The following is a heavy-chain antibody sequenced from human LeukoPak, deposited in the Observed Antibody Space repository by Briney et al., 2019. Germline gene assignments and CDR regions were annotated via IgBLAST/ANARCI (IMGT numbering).Heavy chain of an antibody. V-gene: IGHV4-39*01. Sequence: PSETLSLTCTVSGGSISSSSYYWGWIRQPPGKGLEWIGSIYYSGSTYYNPSLKSRVTISVDTSENQFSLKLSSVTAADTAVYYCARSGEGEHTIDYWGQGTLVTVSS. D-gene: IGHD1/OR15-1a*01. CDR3: ARSGEGEHTIDY. CDR2: IYYSGST. J-gene: IGHJ4*02. CDR1: GGSISSSSYY.